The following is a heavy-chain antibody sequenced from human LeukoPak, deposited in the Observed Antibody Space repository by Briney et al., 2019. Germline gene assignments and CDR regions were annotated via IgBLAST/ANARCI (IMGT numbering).Heavy chain of an antibody. Sequence: PSETLSLTCAVSGGSISSGGYSWSWIRQPPGKGLEWIGYIYHSGSTYYNPSLKSRVTISIDTSNNQFSLKLSSVTAADTGVYSCARRSKSGYYFDSWGQGTLVTVSS. V-gene: IGHV4-30-2*05. CDR1: GGSISSGGYS. CDR2: IYHSGST. CDR3: ARRSKSGYYFDS. J-gene: IGHJ4*02. D-gene: IGHD3-16*01.